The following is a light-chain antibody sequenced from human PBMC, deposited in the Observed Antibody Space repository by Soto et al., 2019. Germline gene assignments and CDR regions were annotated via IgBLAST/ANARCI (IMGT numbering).Light chain of an antibody. CDR2: QAS. CDR1: ESVSRW. CDR3: QQYNDDSQA. J-gene: IGKJ1*01. V-gene: IGKV1-5*03. Sequence: DIQMTQSPSTLSASVGDRVTITCRARESVSRWLSWYQPKPGRNPKLIIYQASTLETRVPSRFSGSGSGTEFALTLSSLQPDDFANYYCQQYNDDSQAFGQGTKVAIK.